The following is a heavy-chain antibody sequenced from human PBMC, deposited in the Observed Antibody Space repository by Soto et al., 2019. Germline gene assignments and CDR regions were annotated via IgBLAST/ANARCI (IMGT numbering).Heavy chain of an antibody. D-gene: IGHD3-16*01. CDR1: GFTFSSYG. CDR2: ISYDGSNK. J-gene: IGHJ6*02. CDR3: ARWGGDGQRRGMDV. Sequence: QVQLVESGGGVVQPGRSLRLSCAASGFTFSSYGMHWVRQAPGKGLEWVAVISYDGSNKYYADSVKGRFTISRDNSKNTLYLQMNSLRAEDTAVYYCARWGGDGQRRGMDVWGQGTTVTVSS. V-gene: IGHV3-30*03.